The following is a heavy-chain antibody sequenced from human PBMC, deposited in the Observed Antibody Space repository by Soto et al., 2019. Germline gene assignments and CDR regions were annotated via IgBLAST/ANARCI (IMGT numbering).Heavy chain of an antibody. Sequence: ASVKVSCKVSGYTLTELSMHWVRQAPGKGLEWMGGFDPEDGETIYAQKFQGRVTMTEDTSTDTAYMELSSLRSEGTAVYYCATETHNPTVTTLPYYYYGMDVWGQGTTVTVSS. D-gene: IGHD4-17*01. J-gene: IGHJ6*02. CDR2: FDPEDGET. V-gene: IGHV1-24*01. CDR3: ATETHNPTVTTLPYYYYGMDV. CDR1: GYTLTELS.